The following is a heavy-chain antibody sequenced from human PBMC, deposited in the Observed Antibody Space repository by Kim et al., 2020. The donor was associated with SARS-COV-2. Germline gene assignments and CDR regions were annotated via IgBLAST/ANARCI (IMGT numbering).Heavy chain of an antibody. Sequence: YAVSVKRRITIDPDTSKDQFALQLNSATPEDTAVYYCARGTRLWLNYFDYWGQGTLVTVSS. V-gene: IGHV6-1*01. J-gene: IGHJ4*02. CDR3: ARGTRLWLNYFDY. D-gene: IGHD5-18*01.